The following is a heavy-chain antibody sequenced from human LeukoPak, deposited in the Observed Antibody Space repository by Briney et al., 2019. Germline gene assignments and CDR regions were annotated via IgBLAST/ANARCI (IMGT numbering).Heavy chain of an antibody. J-gene: IGHJ6*02. Sequence: RWASVKVSCKASGGSFSSSVLTWVRQAPGQGLEWMARIIPILGTTNYSQKFQGRVTITADQSTDTAYMELSSLRSEDTAVYYCANPARGDWNDCIYYYGLDVWGQGTTVTVSS. V-gene: IGHV1-69*11. CDR2: IIPILGTT. CDR1: GGSFSSSV. D-gene: IGHD1-1*01. CDR3: ANPARGDWNDCIYYYGLDV.